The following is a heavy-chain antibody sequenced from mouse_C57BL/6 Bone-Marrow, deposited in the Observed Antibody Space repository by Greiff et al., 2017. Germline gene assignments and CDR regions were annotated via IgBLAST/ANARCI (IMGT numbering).Heavy chain of an antibody. CDR2: IHPKSGST. D-gene: IGHD1-1*01. J-gene: IGHJ2*01. CDR1: GYTFTSYW. Sequence: VQLQQPGAELVKPGASVKLSCKASGYTFTSYWIRWVKQRPGQGLEWIGMIHPKSGSTNYNEKFKGKATLTVDKSSITAYMELSSLTSEDSAVSFCARNGITLWGQGTTLTVSS. CDR3: ARNGITL. V-gene: IGHV1-64*01.